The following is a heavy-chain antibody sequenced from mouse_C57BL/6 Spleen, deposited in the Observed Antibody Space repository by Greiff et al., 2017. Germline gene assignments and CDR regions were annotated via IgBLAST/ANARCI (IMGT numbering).Heavy chain of an antibody. V-gene: IGHV1-69*01. CDR2: IDPSDSYT. D-gene: IGHD1-1*02. J-gene: IGHJ4*01. CDR3: ARRRHYDYYAMDY. Sequence: HVQLQQPGAELVMPGASVKLSCKASGYTFTSYWMHWVKQRPGQGLEWIGEIDPSDSYTNYNQKFKGKSTLTVDKSSSTAYMQLSSLTSEDSAVYYCARRRHYDYYAMDYWGQGTSVTVSS. CDR1: GYTFTSYW.